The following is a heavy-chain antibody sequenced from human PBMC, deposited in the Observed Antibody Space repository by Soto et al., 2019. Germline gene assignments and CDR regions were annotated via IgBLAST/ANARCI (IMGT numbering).Heavy chain of an antibody. CDR2: IHTSGGV. V-gene: IGHV3-66*01. CDR3: AAGMDNAKIHY. CDR1: GVTVTYNH. D-gene: IGHD2-8*01. Sequence: EVRLAESGGGLVQPGGSLRLSCATSGVTVTYNHMTWVRQAPGKGLEWVTYIHTSGGVYYADSVKGRFTISRDNFDNTVSLQMNSLRAEDTALYYCAAGMDNAKIHYWGQGTLVTVSS. J-gene: IGHJ4*02.